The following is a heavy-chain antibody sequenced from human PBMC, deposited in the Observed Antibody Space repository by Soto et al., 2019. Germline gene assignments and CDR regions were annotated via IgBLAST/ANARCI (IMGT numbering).Heavy chain of an antibody. CDR1: GDTFTTYY. V-gene: IGHV1-46*01. J-gene: IGHJ6*02. Sequence: GASVKVSCKASGDTFTTYYMHWVRQAPGQGLEWMGIINPSGGTSYAQKFQGRVTMTRDTSTSTVYMELSSLRSEDTAVYYCARDGINDIVVVTATPTPYYGMDVWGQGTTVTVSS. CDR2: INPSGGT. D-gene: IGHD2-21*02. CDR3: ARDGINDIVVVTATPTPYYGMDV.